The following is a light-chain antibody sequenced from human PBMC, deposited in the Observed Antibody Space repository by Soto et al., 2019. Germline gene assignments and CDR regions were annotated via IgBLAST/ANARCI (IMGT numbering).Light chain of an antibody. CDR3: SSNTVSRTRV. CDR1: SSDIGTYNY. CDR2: EVS. J-gene: IGLJ1*01. Sequence: QSALTQPASVSGSPGQSITVSCTGTSSDIGTYNYVSWYQLHPGKAPKLMIYEVSNRPSGVSNRFSGSKSGNTSSLTISGLQAEDEADYYCSSNTVSRTRVFGTGTKLTVL. V-gene: IGLV2-14*01.